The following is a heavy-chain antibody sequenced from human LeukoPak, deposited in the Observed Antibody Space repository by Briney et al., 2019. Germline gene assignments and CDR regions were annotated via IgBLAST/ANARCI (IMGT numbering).Heavy chain of an antibody. Sequence: GASLRLSCAASGFTFYSYAMSWVRQAPGKGLEWVSSIGRGGDTTYYADSVKGRLTISRDNSKNTLYLQMNSLRAEDTAVYYCARNGDYWGQGTLVTVSS. CDR2: IGRGGDTT. V-gene: IGHV3-23*01. CDR3: ARNGDY. D-gene: IGHD2-8*01. J-gene: IGHJ4*02. CDR1: GFTFYSYA.